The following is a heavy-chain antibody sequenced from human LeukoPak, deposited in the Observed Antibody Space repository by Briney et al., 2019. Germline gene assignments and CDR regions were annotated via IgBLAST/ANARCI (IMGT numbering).Heavy chain of an antibody. CDR2: INPSGGST. CDR1: GGTFSSYA. J-gene: IGHJ4*02. V-gene: IGHV1-46*01. CDR3: ARSHYSRGWEYFDY. D-gene: IGHD6-19*01. Sequence: ESSVKVSCKASGGTFSSYAISWVRQAPGEGLEWMGIINPSGGSTIYAQKFQGRVTMTWDMSTSTVYMELSSLRSEDTAVYYCARSHYSRGWEYFDYWGQGTLVTVSS.